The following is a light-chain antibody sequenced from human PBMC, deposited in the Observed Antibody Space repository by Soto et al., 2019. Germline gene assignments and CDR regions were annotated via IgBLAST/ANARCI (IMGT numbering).Light chain of an antibody. CDR3: QQYGSSVCT. Sequence: EIVSTQSPGTLSLSPGERATLSCRASQSVSSSYLAWYQQKPGQAPRLLIYGASSRATGIPDRFSGSGSGTDFTLTISRLEPEDFAVYYCQQYGSSVCTFGQGTKVDIK. CDR2: GAS. V-gene: IGKV3-20*01. J-gene: IGKJ1*01. CDR1: QSVSSSY.